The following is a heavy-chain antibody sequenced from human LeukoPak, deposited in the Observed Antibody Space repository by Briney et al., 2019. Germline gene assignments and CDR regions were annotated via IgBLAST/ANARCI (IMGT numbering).Heavy chain of an antibody. V-gene: IGHV3-23*01. CDR1: GFTFSTYG. J-gene: IGHJ3*02. CDR2: ISGSGGST. CDR3: AKDKRFIVVVPARDAFDI. Sequence: PGGSLRLSCAASGFTFSTYGMSWVRQAPGKGLEWVSSISGSGGSTYYADSVKGRFTISRDSSKNTLYLLMNSLRAEDTAVYSCAKDKRFIVVVPARDAFDIWGQGTMVTVSS. D-gene: IGHD2-2*01.